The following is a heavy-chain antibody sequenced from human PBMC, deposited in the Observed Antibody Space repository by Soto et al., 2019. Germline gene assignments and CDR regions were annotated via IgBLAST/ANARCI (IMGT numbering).Heavy chain of an antibody. CDR2: IDPSDSYT. CDR3: ARHINSAPPGYHLIVATTHDY. Sequence: PGESLKISCKGSGYSFTSYWISWVRQMPGKGLEWMGRIDPSDSYTNYSPSFQGHVTISADKSISTAYLQWSSLKASDTAMYYCARHINSAPPGYHLIVATTHDYWGQGTLVTVSS. V-gene: IGHV5-10-1*01. D-gene: IGHD5-12*01. J-gene: IGHJ4*02. CDR1: GYSFTSYW.